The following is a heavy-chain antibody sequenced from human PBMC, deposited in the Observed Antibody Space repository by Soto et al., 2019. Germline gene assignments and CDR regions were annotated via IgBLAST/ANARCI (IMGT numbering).Heavy chain of an antibody. CDR2: IYPGDSDT. CDR3: ARAGPTTVSRPDSFNR. V-gene: IGHV5-51*01. CDR1: GYSFTSYW. D-gene: IGHD4-17*01. J-gene: IGHJ3*02. Sequence: GESLKISCKGSGYSFTSYWIGWVRQMPGKGLEWMGIIYPGDSDTRYSPSFQGQVTISADKSISTAYLQWSSLKASDTAMYYCARAGPTTVSRPDSFNRWGKGTMVTV.